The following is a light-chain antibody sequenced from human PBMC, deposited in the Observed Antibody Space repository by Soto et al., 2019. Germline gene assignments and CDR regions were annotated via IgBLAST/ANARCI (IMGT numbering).Light chain of an antibody. J-gene: IGKJ1*01. CDR3: QQYNSYTWT. Sequence: DIQMTKSPSSLSASVGDRVTITCRASQSISSYLNWYQQKPGKAPKLLIYDASSLESGVPSRFSGSGSVTEFTLTISSLQPDDFATYYCQQYNSYTWTFGQGTKVDIK. V-gene: IGKV1-5*01. CDR1: QSISSY. CDR2: DAS.